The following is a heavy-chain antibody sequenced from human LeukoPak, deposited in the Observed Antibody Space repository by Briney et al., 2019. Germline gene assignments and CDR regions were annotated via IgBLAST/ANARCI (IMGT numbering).Heavy chain of an antibody. J-gene: IGHJ4*02. CDR3: AKTPGSSWIEDY. Sequence: GGTLRLSCAASGFTFSSYGMSWVRQAPGKGLEWVSSISGSGASTYYADSVKGRFTISRDNSKNTLFLQMNSLRAEDTAVYYCAKTPGSSWIEDYWGQGTLVTVSS. CDR2: ISGSGAST. CDR1: GFTFSSYG. V-gene: IGHV3-23*01. D-gene: IGHD6-13*01.